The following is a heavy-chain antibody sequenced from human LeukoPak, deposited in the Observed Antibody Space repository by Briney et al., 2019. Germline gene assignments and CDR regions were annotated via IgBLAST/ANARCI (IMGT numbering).Heavy chain of an antibody. CDR3: ARGSRIRYFDY. J-gene: IGHJ4*02. V-gene: IGHV4-31*03. D-gene: IGHD2/OR15-2a*01. CDR1: GGSISSGGYY. Sequence: SETLSLTCTVSGGSISSGGYYWSWLRQHPGKGLEWIGYIYYSGSTYYNPSLKSRVTISVDTSKNQFSLKLSSVTAADTAVYYCARGSRIRYFDYWGQGTLVTVSS. CDR2: IYYSGST.